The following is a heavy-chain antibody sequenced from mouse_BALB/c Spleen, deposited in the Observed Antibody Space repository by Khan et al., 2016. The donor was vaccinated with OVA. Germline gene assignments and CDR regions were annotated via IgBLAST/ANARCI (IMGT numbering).Heavy chain of an antibody. CDR1: GYSITSDYA. CDR3: ARSGTISTVVITDFDD. V-gene: IGHV3-2*02. CDR2: IKYSGNT. J-gene: IGHJ2*01. D-gene: IGHD1-1*01. Sequence: VQLKESGPGLVKPSQSLSLTCTVTGYSITSDYAWNWIRQFPGNKLEWMGYIKYSGNTSDNPHIKSRFSIIRNTSTNQFILQLRSATTEDTATYYCARSGTISTVVITDFDDWGQGTTLTVSS.